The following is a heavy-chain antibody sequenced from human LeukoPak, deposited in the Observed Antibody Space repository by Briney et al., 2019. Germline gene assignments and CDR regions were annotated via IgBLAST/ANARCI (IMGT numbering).Heavy chain of an antibody. J-gene: IGHJ5*02. Sequence: ASVKVSSKVSGYTLTELSMHWVRQAPGKGLEWMRGFDPEDDETIYAQKVQGRVTMTEDTSTDTASMELSSLRSEDTAVYYCATVSTPIGSYRGWFDPRGQGTLVTVSS. CDR3: ATVSTPIGSYRGWFDP. V-gene: IGHV1-24*01. D-gene: IGHD3-16*02. CDR1: GYTLTELS. CDR2: FDPEDDET.